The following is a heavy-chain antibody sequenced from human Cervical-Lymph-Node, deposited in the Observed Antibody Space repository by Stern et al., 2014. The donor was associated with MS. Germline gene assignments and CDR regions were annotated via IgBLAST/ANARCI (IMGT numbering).Heavy chain of an antibody. CDR1: GFTFSDCY. CDR3: ARSHSKWLVHDAFDI. Sequence: EQLVESGGGLVKPGGSLRLSCAASGFTFSDCYMSWIRQAPGKALELVSSISSSGSSIYYADSVKGLFTISRDNAKNSLYLQMNSLRAEDTAVYYCARSHSKWLVHDAFDIWGQGTMVSVSS. J-gene: IGHJ3*02. V-gene: IGHV3-11*01. D-gene: IGHD6-19*01. CDR2: ISSSGSSI.